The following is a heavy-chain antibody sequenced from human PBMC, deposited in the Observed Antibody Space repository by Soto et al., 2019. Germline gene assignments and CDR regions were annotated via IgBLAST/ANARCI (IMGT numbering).Heavy chain of an antibody. CDR2: IWGSGGNT. V-gene: IGHV3-23*01. Sequence: GGSLRLSCAASGFTFSSYGMHWVRQAPGKGLEWVSAIWGSGGNTYYADSVKGRFTISRDNSKNTLYLQMNSLRAEDTAVYYCAKEMSAWAVADHWGQGTLVTVSS. CDR1: GFTFSSYG. CDR3: AKEMSAWAVADH. D-gene: IGHD6-19*01. J-gene: IGHJ4*02.